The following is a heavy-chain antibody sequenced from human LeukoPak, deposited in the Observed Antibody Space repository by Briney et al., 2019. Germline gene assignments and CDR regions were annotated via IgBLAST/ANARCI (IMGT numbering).Heavy chain of an antibody. Sequence: GGSLRLSCAASGFTFSSYAMSWVRQAPGKGLEWVSGISGSGGSTYYADSVKGRFTISRDNSKNTLYLQMNSLRAEDTAVYYCAKVGYCSSTSCFTSLSYYMDVWGKGTTVTVSS. CDR2: ISGSGGST. V-gene: IGHV3-23*01. J-gene: IGHJ6*03. D-gene: IGHD2-2*01. CDR1: GFTFSSYA. CDR3: AKVGYCSSTSCFTSLSYYMDV.